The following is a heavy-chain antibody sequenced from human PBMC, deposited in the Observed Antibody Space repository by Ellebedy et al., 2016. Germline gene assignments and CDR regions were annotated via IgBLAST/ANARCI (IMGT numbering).Heavy chain of an antibody. CDR3: ARDEAGFDWNYDYYYGMDV. Sequence: ASVKVSCKASGGTFSSYAISWVRQAPGQGLEWMGGIIPIFGTANYAQKFQGRVTITADKSTSTAYMELSSLRSEDTAVYCCARDEAGFDWNYDYYYGMDVWGQGTTVTVSS. CDR1: GGTFSSYA. J-gene: IGHJ6*02. D-gene: IGHD3-9*01. CDR2: IIPIFGTA. V-gene: IGHV1-69*06.